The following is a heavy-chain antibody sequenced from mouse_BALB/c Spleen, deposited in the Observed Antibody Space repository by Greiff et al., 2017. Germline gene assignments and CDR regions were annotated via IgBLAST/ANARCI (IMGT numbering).Heavy chain of an antibody. D-gene: IGHD1-1*02. J-gene: IGHJ3*01. CDR3: ARYGPAWFAY. Sequence: QVQLKQSGAELARPGASVKLSCKASGYTFTDYYINWVKQRTGQGLEWIGEIYPGSGNTYYNEKFKGKATLTADKSSSPAYMQLSSLTSEDSAVYFCARYGPAWFAYWGQGTLVTVSA. CDR1: GYTFTDYY. V-gene: IGHV1-77*01. CDR2: IYPGSGNT.